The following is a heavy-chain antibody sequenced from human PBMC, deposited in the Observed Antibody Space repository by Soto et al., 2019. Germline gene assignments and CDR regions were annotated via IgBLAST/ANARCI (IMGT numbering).Heavy chain of an antibody. Sequence: EVQLVESGGGLVQPGGSLRLSCAISGFTVGSNFMSWVRQAPGKGLEWVSVIYSGGNTYYADSVKGRFIISRHNSKKTLYLQMNSLRTEDTAVYYCARTDYGDFVGEYYFDYWGQGTLVTVSS. CDR2: IYSGGNT. V-gene: IGHV3-53*04. CDR3: ARTDYGDFVGEYYFDY. J-gene: IGHJ4*02. D-gene: IGHD4-17*01. CDR1: GFTVGSNF.